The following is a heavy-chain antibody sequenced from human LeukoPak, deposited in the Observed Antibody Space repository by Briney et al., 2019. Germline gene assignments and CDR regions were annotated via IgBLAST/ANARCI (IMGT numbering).Heavy chain of an antibody. J-gene: IGHJ4*02. Sequence: PGESLKISCQGSGYSFTSYWISWVRQMPGKGLERMGRIDPSDSYTNYSPSFQGHVTISADKSISTAYLQWSSLKASDTAMYYCARVPRGYSYNYFDYWGQGTLVTVSS. CDR2: IDPSDSYT. CDR1: GYSFTSYW. CDR3: ARVPRGYSYNYFDY. V-gene: IGHV5-10-1*01. D-gene: IGHD5-18*01.